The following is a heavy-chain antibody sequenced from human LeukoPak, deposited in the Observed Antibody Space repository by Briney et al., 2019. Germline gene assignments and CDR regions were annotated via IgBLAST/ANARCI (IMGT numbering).Heavy chain of an antibody. Sequence: ASVKVSCKASGYTFTSYAMNWVRQAPGQGLEWMGWINTNTGNPTYAQGFTGRFVLSLDTSVSTAYLQISSLKAEDTAVYYCARVPLPRYCSSTSCYGDNWFDPWGQGTLVTVSS. CDR1: GYTFTSYA. CDR3: ARVPLPRYCSSTSCYGDNWFDP. D-gene: IGHD2-2*01. CDR2: INTNTGNP. J-gene: IGHJ5*02. V-gene: IGHV7-4-1*02.